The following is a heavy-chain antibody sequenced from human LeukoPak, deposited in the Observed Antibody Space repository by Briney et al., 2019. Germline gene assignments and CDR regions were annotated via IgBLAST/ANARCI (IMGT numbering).Heavy chain of an antibody. V-gene: IGHV5-51*01. J-gene: IGHJ5*02. CDR3: ARHSVGAAYNWFDP. CDR1: GYSFTSYW. CDR2: IYPGDSDT. D-gene: IGHD2-15*01. Sequence: GESLKISCKGSGYSFTSYWVAWVRQMPGKGLEWMGIIYPGDSDTRYSPSFQGHVTISADKSISTAYLQWSSLKASDTAMYYCARHSVGAAYNWFDPWGQGTLVTVSS.